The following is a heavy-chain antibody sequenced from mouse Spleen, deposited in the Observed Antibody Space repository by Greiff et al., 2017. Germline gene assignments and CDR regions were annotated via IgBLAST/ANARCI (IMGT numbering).Heavy chain of an antibody. CDR3: ARHYYYGSSRYFDV. Sequence: EVQLKESGPELVKPGASVKIPCKASGYTFTDYNMDWVKQSHGKSLEWIGDINPNNGGTIYNQKFKGKATLTVDKSSSTAYMELRSLTSEDTAVYYCARHYYYGSSRYFDVWGAGTTVTVSS. D-gene: IGHD1-1*01. CDR1: GYTFTDYN. J-gene: IGHJ1*01. CDR2: INPNNGGT. V-gene: IGHV1-18*01.